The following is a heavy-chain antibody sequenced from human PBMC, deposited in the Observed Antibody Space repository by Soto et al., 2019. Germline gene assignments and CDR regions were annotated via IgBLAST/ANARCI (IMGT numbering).Heavy chain of an antibody. V-gene: IGHV4-38-2*02. D-gene: IGHD3-10*01. Sequence: SETLSLTCTVSGYSISSGYYWGWIRQPPGKGLEWIGSIYHSGSTYYNPSLKSRVTISVDTSKNQFSLKLCSVTAADTAVYYCARTVPLWFGELLFYYYYGMDVWGQGTTVTVSS. CDR3: ARTVPLWFGELLFYYYYGMDV. J-gene: IGHJ6*02. CDR2: IYHSGST. CDR1: GYSISSGYY.